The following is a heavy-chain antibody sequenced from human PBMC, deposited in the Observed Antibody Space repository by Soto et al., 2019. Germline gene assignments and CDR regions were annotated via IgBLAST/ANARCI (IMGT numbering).Heavy chain of an antibody. CDR2: IYYSGRT. Sequence: PSETPSLTCTVSGGSINSSYWSWFRQPPGKGLEWIGYIYYSGRTNYNPSLQSRVIISVDTSKNQFSLKLSSVTAADTAVYYCARGGAPITVFGVVLSWFDPWGQGTLVTVSS. CDR3: ARGGAPITVFGVVLSWFDP. J-gene: IGHJ5*02. D-gene: IGHD3-3*01. V-gene: IGHV4-59*01. CDR1: GGSINSSY.